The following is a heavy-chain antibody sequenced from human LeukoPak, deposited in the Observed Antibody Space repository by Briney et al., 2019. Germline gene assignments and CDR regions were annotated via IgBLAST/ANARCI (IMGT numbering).Heavy chain of an antibody. CDR3: TRDQT. CDR2: IKYDGNEK. J-gene: IGHJ5*02. V-gene: IGHV3-7*01. CDR1: GFTFSNYW. Sequence: GGSLRLSCAASGFTFSNYWMSWVRQAPGKGLEWLAHIKYDGNEKYYVDSVKGRFTISRDNAKNSLYLQMNSLRAEDTAVYYCTRDQTWGQGTLVTVSS.